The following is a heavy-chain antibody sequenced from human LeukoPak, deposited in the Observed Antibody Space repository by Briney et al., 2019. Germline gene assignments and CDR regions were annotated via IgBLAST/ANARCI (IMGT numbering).Heavy chain of an antibody. Sequence: SETLSLTCAVYGGSFSGYYWSWIRQHPGKGLEWIGYIYYSGSTYYNPSLKSRVTISVDTSKNQFSLKLSSVTAADTAVYYCARAYYDFWSGYYSGHWFDPWGQGTLVTVSS. J-gene: IGHJ5*02. CDR3: ARAYYDFWSGYYSGHWFDP. CDR2: IYYSGST. V-gene: IGHV4-31*11. D-gene: IGHD3-3*01. CDR1: GGSFSGYY.